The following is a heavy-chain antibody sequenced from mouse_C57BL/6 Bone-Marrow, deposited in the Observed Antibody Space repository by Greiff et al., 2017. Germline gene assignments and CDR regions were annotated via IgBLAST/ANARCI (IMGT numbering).Heavy chain of an antibody. CDR3: TYGSSYGY. CDR2: IDPENGDT. V-gene: IGHV14-4*01. D-gene: IGHD1-1*01. CDR1: GFNIKDDY. Sequence: EVQLQQSGAELVRPGASVKLSCTASGFNIKDDYMHWVKQRPEQGLEWIGWIDPENGDTEYASKFQGKATITADASSNTAYLQLSSLTSEDTAVYYCTYGSSYGYWGQGTTLTVSS. J-gene: IGHJ2*01.